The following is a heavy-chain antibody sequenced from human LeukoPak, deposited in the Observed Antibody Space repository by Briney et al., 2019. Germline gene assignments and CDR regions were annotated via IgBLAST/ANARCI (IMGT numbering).Heavy chain of an antibody. CDR2: ISSSSSYI. CDR1: GFIFTNAW. J-gene: IGHJ4*02. Sequence: PGGSLRLSCAASGFIFTNAWMSWVRQAPGKGLEWVSSISSSSSYIYYADSVKGRFTISRDNAKNSLYLQMNSLRAEDTAVYYCASIVVVPAAMGDFDYWGQGTLVTVSS. CDR3: ASIVVVPAAMGDFDY. V-gene: IGHV3-21*01. D-gene: IGHD2-2*01.